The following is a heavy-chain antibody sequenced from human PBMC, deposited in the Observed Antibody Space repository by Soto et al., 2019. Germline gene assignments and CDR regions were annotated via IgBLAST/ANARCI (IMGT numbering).Heavy chain of an antibody. CDR1: GYTFTDYD. J-gene: IGHJ5*02. CDR2: MNPNSGET. D-gene: IGHD2-15*01. Sequence: QEQLVQSGAEVKKPGASVKVYCKTSGYTFTDYDINWVRQATGQGLEWIGWMNPNSGETGYAQKFQGRVTMTRSASLSTAYLELSSLRSEDTAVYYGARVAVAARPRWYNWFDPWGQGTLVTVSS. CDR3: ARVAVAARPRWYNWFDP. V-gene: IGHV1-8*01.